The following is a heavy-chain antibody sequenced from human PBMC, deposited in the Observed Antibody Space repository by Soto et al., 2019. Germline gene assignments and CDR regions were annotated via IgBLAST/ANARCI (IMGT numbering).Heavy chain of an antibody. CDR3: ARGLIAAASKGNSNWFDT. Sequence: ASVKVSCKASGYTFTGYYMHWVRQAPGQGLEWMGWINPNSGGTNYAQKFQGRVTMTMDTSISTAYMELSRMRSDDTAVYYCARGLIAAASKGNSNWFDTWGQGTLVTVSS. CDR2: INPNSGGT. J-gene: IGHJ5*02. D-gene: IGHD6-13*01. CDR1: GYTFTGYY. V-gene: IGHV1-2*02.